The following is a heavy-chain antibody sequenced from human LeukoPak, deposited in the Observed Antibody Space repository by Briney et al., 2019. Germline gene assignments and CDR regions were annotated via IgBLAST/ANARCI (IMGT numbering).Heavy chain of an antibody. CDR2: ISYDGSNK. D-gene: IGHD1-7*01. J-gene: IGHJ4*02. CDR1: GFTFSSYE. Sequence: GGSLRLSCAASGFTFSSYEMNWVRQAPGKGLEWVAVISYDGSNKYYADSVKGRFTISRDNSKNTLYLQMNSLRAEDTAVYYCARELLELQQNKFDYWGQGTLVTVSS. V-gene: IGHV3-30*04. CDR3: ARELLELQQNKFDY.